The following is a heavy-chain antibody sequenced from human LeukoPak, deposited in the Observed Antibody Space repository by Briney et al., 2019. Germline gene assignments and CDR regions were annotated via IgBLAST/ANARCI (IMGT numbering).Heavy chain of an antibody. CDR3: ARDRGAARLNYYYYGMDV. CDR1: GGSISSGVYS. CDR2: IYHSGST. D-gene: IGHD6-6*01. J-gene: IGHJ6*02. Sequence: PSETLSLTCAVSGGSISSGVYSWSWIRQPPGKGLEWIGYIYHSGSTYYNPSLKSRVTIPVDTSKNQFSLKLSSVTAADTAVYYCARDRGAARLNYYYYGMDVWGQGTTVTVSS. V-gene: IGHV4-30-2*01.